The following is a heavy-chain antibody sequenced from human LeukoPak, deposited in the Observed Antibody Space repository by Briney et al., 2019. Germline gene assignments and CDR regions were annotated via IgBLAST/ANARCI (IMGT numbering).Heavy chain of an antibody. CDR1: GDSISSYY. V-gene: IGHV4-4*07. Sequence: SETLSLTCTVSGDSISSYYWSWIRQPAGKGLEWIGRIYTSGSTNYNPSLKSRVTMSVDTSKNQFSLKLSSVTAADTAVYYCARDSYDSSGYYPYYFDYWGQGTLVTVSS. CDR3: ARDSYDSSGYYPYYFDY. D-gene: IGHD3-22*01. J-gene: IGHJ4*02. CDR2: IYTSGST.